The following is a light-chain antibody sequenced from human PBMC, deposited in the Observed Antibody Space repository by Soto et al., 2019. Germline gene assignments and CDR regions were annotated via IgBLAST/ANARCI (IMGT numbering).Light chain of an antibody. V-gene: IGKV3-11*01. CDR1: QSVSSY. CDR3: QQRQYWPPIT. Sequence: VLTQSPATLSLSPGERATLSCRASQSVSSYLAWYQQKPGQAPRILIYDTSNRATGVPARFSGSGSGTDFTLTISSLEPEDCAIYYCQQRQYWPPITFGQGTRLEIK. CDR2: DTS. J-gene: IGKJ5*01.